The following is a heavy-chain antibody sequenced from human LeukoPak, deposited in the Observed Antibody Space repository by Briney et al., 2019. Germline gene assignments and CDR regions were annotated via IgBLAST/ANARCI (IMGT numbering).Heavy chain of an antibody. J-gene: IGHJ4*02. D-gene: IGHD5-18*01. CDR2: INHSGST. Sequence: PSETLSLTCAVYGGSFSGYYWGWIRQPPGKGLEWIGEINHSGSTNYNPSLKSRVTISVDTSKNQFSLKLSSVTAADTAVYYCATFSTNTAMGTFNFDYWGQGTLVTVSS. CDR3: ATFSTNTAMGTFNFDY. CDR1: GGSFSGYY. V-gene: IGHV4-34*01.